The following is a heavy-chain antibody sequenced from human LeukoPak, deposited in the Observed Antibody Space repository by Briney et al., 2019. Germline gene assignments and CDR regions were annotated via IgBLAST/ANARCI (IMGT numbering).Heavy chain of an antibody. J-gene: IGHJ4*02. CDR3: ARGTYYSGSGSYKGSGFDY. CDR2: IYYSGST. V-gene: IGHV4-31*03. Sequence: SETLSLTCTVSGGSISSGGYYWSWIRQHPGKGLEWIGYIYYSGSTYYNPSLKSRVTISVDTSKNQFSLKLSSVTAAGTAVYYCARGTYYSGSGSYKGSGFDYWGQGTLVTVSS. CDR1: GGSISSGGYY. D-gene: IGHD3-10*01.